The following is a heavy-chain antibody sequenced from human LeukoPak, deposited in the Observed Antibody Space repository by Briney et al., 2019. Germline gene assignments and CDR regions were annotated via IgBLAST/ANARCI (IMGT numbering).Heavy chain of an antibody. J-gene: IGHJ6*03. V-gene: IGHV3-30*02. CDR3: ARAQIRGVTRPSYYYYMDV. D-gene: IGHD3-10*01. Sequence: GGSLRLSCAASGFTFSSYGMHGARQAPGKGLEWVAFIRYDGSNKYYGDSVKGRFTISRDDSKNTLYLQMNSLRAEDTAVYYCARAQIRGVTRPSYYYYMDVWGKGTTVTISS. CDR2: IRYDGSNK. CDR1: GFTFSSYG.